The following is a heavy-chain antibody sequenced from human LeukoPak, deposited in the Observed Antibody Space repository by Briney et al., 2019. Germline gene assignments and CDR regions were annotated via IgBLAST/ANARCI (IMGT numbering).Heavy chain of an antibody. D-gene: IGHD3-22*01. CDR3: AYYYDSSGYYAPFDY. Sequence: GGSLRLSCAASGFTFSSYGMHWVRQAPGKGLEWVAFIRYDGSNKYYADSVKGRFTISRDNSKNTLYVQMNSLRAEDTAVYYCAYYYDSSGYYAPFDYWGQGTLVTVSS. J-gene: IGHJ4*02. CDR1: GFTFSSYG. V-gene: IGHV3-30*02. CDR2: IRYDGSNK.